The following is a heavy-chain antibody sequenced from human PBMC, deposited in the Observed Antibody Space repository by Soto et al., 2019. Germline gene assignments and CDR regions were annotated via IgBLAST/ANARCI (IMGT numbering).Heavy chain of an antibody. V-gene: IGHV1-8*01. CDR1: GYTFTSYD. J-gene: IGHJ6*02. CDR2: VNPNSGNT. D-gene: IGHD6-13*01. CDR3: ATPTLPVLAADI. Sequence: QVQLVQSGAEVKKPGASVKVSCKASGYTFTSYDINWVRQAPGQGLEWMGWVNPNSGNTGYAQKFQGRITMNRSTSINTAYMELRSLKSDDTAVYFCATPTLPVLAADIWGQGTTVIVSS.